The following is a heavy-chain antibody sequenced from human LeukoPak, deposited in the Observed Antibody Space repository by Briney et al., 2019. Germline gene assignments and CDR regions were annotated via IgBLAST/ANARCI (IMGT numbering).Heavy chain of an antibody. CDR1: GFTFSNFA. Sequence: GGSLRLSCAASGFTFSNFAISWVRQAPGKGLEWVSGISDSGDSTYYADSVKGRFTVSRDNSKNTLYLQMNSLRAEDTAVYYCARRAGAYSHPYDYWGQGTLVTVSS. CDR3: ARRAGAYSHPYDY. CDR2: ISDSGDST. J-gene: IGHJ4*02. V-gene: IGHV3-23*01. D-gene: IGHD4/OR15-4a*01.